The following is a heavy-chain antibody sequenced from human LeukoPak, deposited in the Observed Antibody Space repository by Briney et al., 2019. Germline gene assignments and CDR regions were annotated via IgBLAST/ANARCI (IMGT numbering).Heavy chain of an antibody. D-gene: IGHD4-17*01. V-gene: IGHV3-30-3*01. J-gene: IGHJ4*02. CDR3: ARDHTPQLKSYGDYGLDY. CDR2: ISYDGSNK. CDR1: GLTFSGYA. Sequence: GGSLRLSCAASGLTFSGYAMYWVRQAPGKGLEWVAVISYDGSNKYYADSVKGRFTISRDNSKNTLYLQMNSLRTEDTAVYYCARDHTPQLKSYGDYGLDYWGQGTLVTVSS.